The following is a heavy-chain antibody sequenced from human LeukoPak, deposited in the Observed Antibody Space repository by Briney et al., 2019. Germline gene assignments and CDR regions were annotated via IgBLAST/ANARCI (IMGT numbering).Heavy chain of an antibody. Sequence: PGRSLRLSCTASGFTFGDYAMSWFRQAPGKGLEWVGFIRSKAYGGTTEYAASVKGRFTISRDDSESIAYLQMNSLKTEDTAVYYCTRQIVVVPAAICFDPWGQGTLVTVSS. J-gene: IGHJ5*02. D-gene: IGHD2-2*01. CDR1: GFTFGDYA. CDR3: TRQIVVVPAAICFDP. V-gene: IGHV3-49*03. CDR2: IRSKAYGGTT.